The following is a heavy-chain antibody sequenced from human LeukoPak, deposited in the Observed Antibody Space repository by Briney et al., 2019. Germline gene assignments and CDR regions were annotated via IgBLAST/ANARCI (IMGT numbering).Heavy chain of an antibody. CDR3: ARGRYCSSTSCYRTYGMDV. CDR2: INHSGST. D-gene: IGHD2-2*02. J-gene: IGHJ6*02. V-gene: IGHV4-34*01. Sequence: SETLSLTCAVYGGSFSGYYWSWIRQPPGKGLEWIGEINHSGSTNYNPSLKSRVTISVDTSKNQFSLKLSSVTAADTAVYYCARGRYCSSTSCYRTYGMDVWGQGTTVTVSS. CDR1: GGSFSGYY.